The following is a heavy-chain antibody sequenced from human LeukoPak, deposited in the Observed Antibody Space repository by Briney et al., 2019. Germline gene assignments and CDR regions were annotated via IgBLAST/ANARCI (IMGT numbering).Heavy chain of an antibody. Sequence: TGGSLRLSCAASGFTFSSYAMSWVRQAPGKGLEWVSSISGSGGITYHADSLKGRFTISRDNSKNTLFLQMNSLRAEDTAVYYCAKNTISGGHYQYYMDVWGKGTTVTVSS. CDR1: GFTFSSYA. D-gene: IGHD3-16*02. V-gene: IGHV3-23*01. J-gene: IGHJ6*03. CDR3: AKNTISGGHYQYYMDV. CDR2: ISGSGGIT.